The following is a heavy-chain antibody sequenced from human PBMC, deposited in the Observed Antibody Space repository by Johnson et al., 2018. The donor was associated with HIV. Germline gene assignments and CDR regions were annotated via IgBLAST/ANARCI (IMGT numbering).Heavy chain of an antibody. J-gene: IGHJ3*02. D-gene: IGHD2/OR15-2a*01. CDR1: GFTFNSYW. V-gene: IGHV3-7*01. CDR3: ATNRGGAFDI. Sequence: VQLVESGGGLVQPGGSLRLSCVVSGFTFNSYWMSWVRQAPGKGLEWVANIKQDGSEKYYVDSVKGRFTISRDNSKNTLYLQMNSLRAEDTAVYYCATNRGGAFDIWGQGTIVTVSS. CDR2: IKQDGSEK.